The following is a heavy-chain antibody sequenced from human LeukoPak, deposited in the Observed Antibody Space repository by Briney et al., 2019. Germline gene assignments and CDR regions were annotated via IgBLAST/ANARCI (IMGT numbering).Heavy chain of an antibody. CDR2: IRYDGSNK. J-gene: IGHJ4*02. CDR1: GFTFSSYA. V-gene: IGHV3-30*02. D-gene: IGHD2-15*01. Sequence: GRSLRLSCAASGFTFSSYAMHWVRQAPGKGLEWVAFIRYDGSNKYYADSVKGRFTISRDNSKNTLYLQMNSLRAEDTAVYYCAKEGEVVAATRSFDYWGQGTLVTVSS. CDR3: AKEGEVVAATRSFDY.